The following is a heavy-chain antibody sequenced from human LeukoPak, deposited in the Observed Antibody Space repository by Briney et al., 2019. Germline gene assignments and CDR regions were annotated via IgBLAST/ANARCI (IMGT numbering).Heavy chain of an antibody. CDR1: GFTFSSYS. V-gene: IGHV3-48*02. D-gene: IGHD2-2*01. CDR2: ISSSSSTI. Sequence: GGSLRLSCAASGFTFSSYSMNWVRQAPGKGLEWVSYISSSSSTIYYADSVKGRFTISRDNAKNSLYLQMNSLRDEDTAVYYCARCISFYGSYYYGMDVWGQGTTVTVSS. J-gene: IGHJ6*02. CDR3: ARCISFYGSYYYGMDV.